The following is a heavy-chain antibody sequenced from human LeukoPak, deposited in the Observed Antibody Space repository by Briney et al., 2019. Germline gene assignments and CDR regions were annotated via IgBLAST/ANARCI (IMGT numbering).Heavy chain of an antibody. Sequence: GGSLRLSCAASGFTFSSYAMSWVRQAPGKGLEWVSTISGSGGSTYYADSVKGRFTISRDNSKNTVYLQMNSLRAEDTALYYCAKESSSSGWYRFDYWGQGTLVTVSS. CDR3: AKESSSSGWYRFDY. D-gene: IGHD6-19*01. CDR2: ISGSGGST. V-gene: IGHV3-23*01. J-gene: IGHJ4*02. CDR1: GFTFSSYA.